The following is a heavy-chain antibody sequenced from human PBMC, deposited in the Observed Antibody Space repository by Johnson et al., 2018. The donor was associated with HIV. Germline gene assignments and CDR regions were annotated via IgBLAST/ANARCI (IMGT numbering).Heavy chain of an antibody. J-gene: IGHJ3*02. CDR1: GFTFSNYG. Sequence: QVQLVESGGGVVQPGRSLRLSCVASGFTFSNYGMHWVRQAPGKGLEWVAVISYDGGNKYYADSVKGRFTISRDNSKNTLYLQMNSLRAEDTAVYYCAKWSIVGATFSDAFDIWGQGTMVTVSS. CDR3: AKWSIVGATFSDAFDI. CDR2: ISYDGGNK. V-gene: IGHV3-30*18. D-gene: IGHD1-26*01.